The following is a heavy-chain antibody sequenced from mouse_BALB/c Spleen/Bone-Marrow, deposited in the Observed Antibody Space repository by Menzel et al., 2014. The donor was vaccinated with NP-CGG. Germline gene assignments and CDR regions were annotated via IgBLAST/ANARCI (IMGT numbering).Heavy chain of an antibody. CDR3: ARNGYYVYYYAMDY. J-gene: IGHJ4*01. Sequence: VQLQQSGAELVKPGASVKLSCTASGFNIKDTYMHWVKQMPEQGLEWIGRIDPANGNTKYDPKFQGKATITADTSSNTAYLQLSSLTSEDTAVYYCARNGYYVYYYAMDYWGQGTSVTVSS. V-gene: IGHV14-3*02. CDR2: IDPANGNT. CDR1: GFNIKDTY. D-gene: IGHD2-3*01.